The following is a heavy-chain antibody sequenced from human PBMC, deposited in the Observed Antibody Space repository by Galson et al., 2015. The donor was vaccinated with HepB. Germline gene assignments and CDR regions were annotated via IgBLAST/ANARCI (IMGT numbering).Heavy chain of an antibody. Sequence: SVKVSCKVSGYTLTELSMHWVRQAPGKGLEWMGGFDPEDGETIYAQKFQGRVTVTEDTSTDTAYMELSSLRSEDTAVYYCATRIVVVPAGRYWYFDLWGRGTLVTVSS. CDR1: GYTLTELS. CDR2: FDPEDGET. D-gene: IGHD2-2*01. J-gene: IGHJ2*01. V-gene: IGHV1-24*01. CDR3: ATRIVVVPAGRYWYFDL.